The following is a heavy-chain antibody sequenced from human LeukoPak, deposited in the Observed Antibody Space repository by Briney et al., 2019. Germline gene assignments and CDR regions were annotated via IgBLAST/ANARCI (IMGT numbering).Heavy chain of an antibody. D-gene: IGHD3-22*01. CDR1: GGSFSGYY. CDR3: ARGDMFHYDSSGLDY. J-gene: IGHJ4*02. V-gene: IGHV4-30-4*08. CDR2: IYYSGST. Sequence: SETLSLTCAVYGGSFSGYYWSWIRQPPGKGLEWIGYIYYSGSTYYNPSLKSRVTISVDTSKNQFSLKLSSVTAADTAVYYCARGDMFHYDSSGLDYWGQGTLVTVSS.